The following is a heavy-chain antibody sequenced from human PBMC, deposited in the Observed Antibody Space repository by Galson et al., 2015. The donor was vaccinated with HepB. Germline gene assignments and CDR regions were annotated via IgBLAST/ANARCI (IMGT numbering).Heavy chain of an antibody. J-gene: IGHJ4*02. CDR3: ARRASSSWYYDY. CDR2: INPNTGGT. Sequence: CTASRYTFRGHYLHWVRQAPGQGLEWMGWINPNTGGTTYPQKFQGRGTMSTDTSISTAYMELSSLRSDDTAVYYCARRASSSWYYDYWGQGTLVTASS. CDR1: RYTFRGHY. V-gene: IGHV1-2*02. D-gene: IGHD6-13*01.